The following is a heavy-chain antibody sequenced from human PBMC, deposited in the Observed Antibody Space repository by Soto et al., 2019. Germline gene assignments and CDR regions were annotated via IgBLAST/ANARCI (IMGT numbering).Heavy chain of an antibody. V-gene: IGHV1-2*04. CDR2: INPKSGGT. CDR1: GYSFTDYH. J-gene: IGHJ6*02. D-gene: IGHD2-8*01. Sequence: ASVKVSCKASGYSFTDYHIHWVRQAPGQGLEWLGRINPKSGGTSTAQKFQGWVTMTTDTSISTASMELTRLTSDDTAIYYCARGDSTDCSNGVCSFFYKHDMDVWGQGTTVTVSS. CDR3: ARGDSTDCSNGVCSFFYKHDMDV.